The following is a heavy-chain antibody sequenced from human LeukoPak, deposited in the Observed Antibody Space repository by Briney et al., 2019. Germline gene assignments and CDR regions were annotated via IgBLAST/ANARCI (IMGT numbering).Heavy chain of an antibody. V-gene: IGHV3-23*01. D-gene: IGHD6-19*01. Sequence: GRSLRLSCAGSGVTFTRYAMSWVRQAPGKGLEWVSAISAGSSSRYYADSVKGRFDVSRANSQNTTYRQMNRLRAEATAVYYCAIAQYSSGWYAPHHWGEGGLGTVSS. J-gene: IGHJ5*02. CDR3: AIAQYSSGWYAPHH. CDR1: GVTFTRYA. CDR2: ISAGSSSR.